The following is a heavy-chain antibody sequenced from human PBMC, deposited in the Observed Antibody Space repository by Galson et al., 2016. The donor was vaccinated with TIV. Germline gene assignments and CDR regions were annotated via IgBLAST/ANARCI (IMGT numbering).Heavy chain of an antibody. CDR1: GFTFSDYY. V-gene: IGHV3-11*01. CDR3: ARDCSNTNCYTDPIYFDS. D-gene: IGHD2-2*02. CDR2: IGSSGRII. J-gene: IGHJ4*02. Sequence: SLRLSCAASGFTFSDYYMSWIRQAPGKGLEWISYIGSSGRIIYYADSVKGRFTISRDNAKSPLYLQMNSLRVEDTAVYYCARDCSNTNCYTDPIYFDSWGQGALVTVSS.